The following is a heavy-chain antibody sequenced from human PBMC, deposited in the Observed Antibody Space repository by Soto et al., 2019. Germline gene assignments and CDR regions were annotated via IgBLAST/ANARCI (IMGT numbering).Heavy chain of an antibody. Sequence: SETLSLTCAVYGGSFSGYYWSWIRQPPGKGLEWIGEINHSGSTNYNPSLKSRVTISVDTSKNQFSLKLSSVTAADTAVYYCANPFFRGYSYGPKYYYYGMDVWGQGTTVTVSS. J-gene: IGHJ6*02. CDR1: GGSFSGYY. V-gene: IGHV4-34*01. CDR2: INHSGST. D-gene: IGHD5-18*01. CDR3: ANPFFRGYSYGPKYYYYGMDV.